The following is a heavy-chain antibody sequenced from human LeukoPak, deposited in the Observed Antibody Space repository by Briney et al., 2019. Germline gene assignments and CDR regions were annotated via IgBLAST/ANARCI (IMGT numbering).Heavy chain of an antibody. Sequence: GGSLRLSCAASGFTFSDYYMSWIRQAPGKGLEWVSYISSSGSTIYYTDSVKGRLTISRDNAKNSLYLQMNSLRAEDTAVYYCARDSSKATDYYGSGSYPNYWGQGTLVTVSS. CDR1: GFTFSDYY. CDR2: ISSSGSTI. CDR3: ARDSSKATDYYGSGSYPNY. D-gene: IGHD3-10*01. V-gene: IGHV3-11*01. J-gene: IGHJ4*02.